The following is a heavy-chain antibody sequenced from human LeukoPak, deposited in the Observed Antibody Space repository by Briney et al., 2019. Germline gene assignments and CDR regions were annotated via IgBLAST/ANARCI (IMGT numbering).Heavy chain of an antibody. J-gene: IGHJ4*02. Sequence: GALRLSCAASGFTFSSYWMHWVRQAPGKGLVWVSRINSDGSSTSYADAVKCRFTISRDNAKNTLYVQMNSLRAEDTAVYFCARDSVGAIEYSSSSLDYWGQGTLVTVST. CDR3: ARDSVGAIEYSSSSLDY. D-gene: IGHD6-6*01. V-gene: IGHV3-74*01. CDR1: GFTFSSYW. CDR2: INSDGSST.